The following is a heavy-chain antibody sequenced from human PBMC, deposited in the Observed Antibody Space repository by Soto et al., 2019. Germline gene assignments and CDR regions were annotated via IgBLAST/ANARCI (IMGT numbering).Heavy chain of an antibody. Sequence: QVQLQESGPGLVKPSETLSLTCTVSGGSVSSGSYYWNWIRQPPGKGLEWIGYIYYSGSTNYNPSLHSRVNLSVDTSKNQFSLKLSSVTAADTAVYYCASSNAYYDVWSGYFDYWGQGTLVTVSS. CDR2: IYYSGST. J-gene: IGHJ4*02. CDR3: ASSNAYYDVWSGYFDY. CDR1: GGSVSSGSYY. D-gene: IGHD3-3*01. V-gene: IGHV4-61*01.